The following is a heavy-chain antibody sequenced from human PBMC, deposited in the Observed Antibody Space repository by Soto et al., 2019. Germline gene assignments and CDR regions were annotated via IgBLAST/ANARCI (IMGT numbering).Heavy chain of an antibody. CDR1: GFSLSNARMG. V-gene: IGHV2-26*01. CDR2: IFSNDEK. Sequence: QVTLKESGPVLVKPTETLTLTCTVSGFSLSNARMGVSWIRQPPGKALEWLAHIFSNDEKSYSTSLKSRLTIYKDTSKSQVVLTMTNMDPVHTATYYCARHGRGVGARPLDYWGQGTLVTVSS. CDR3: ARHGRGVGARPLDY. D-gene: IGHD1-26*01. J-gene: IGHJ4*02.